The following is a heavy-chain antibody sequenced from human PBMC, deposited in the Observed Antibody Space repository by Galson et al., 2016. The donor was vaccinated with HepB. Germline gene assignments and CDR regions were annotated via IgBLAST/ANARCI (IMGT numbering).Heavy chain of an antibody. CDR3: ARARRPYGDYPFDL. D-gene: IGHD4-17*01. J-gene: IGHJ4*02. V-gene: IGHV1-69*13. Sequence: SVKVSCKASGGTLSNYGISWVRQAPGQGLEWIGGIIPIFGPANYAQNFQGRVTITADESTSTVYMEVSSLRSEDTAVFYCARARRPYGDYPFDLWGQGTLVTVSS. CDR1: GGTLSNYG. CDR2: IIPIFGPA.